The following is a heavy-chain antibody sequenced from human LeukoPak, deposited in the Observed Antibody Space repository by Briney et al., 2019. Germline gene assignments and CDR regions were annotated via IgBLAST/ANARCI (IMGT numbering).Heavy chain of an antibody. CDR1: GFTFSSYA. CDR3: ATLKRWLQLPYFDY. V-gene: IGHV3-23*01. CDR2: ISGSGGST. J-gene: IGHJ4*02. Sequence: GGSLRLSCAASGFTFSSYAMSWVRPAPGKGLEWVSAISGSGGSTYYADSVKGRFTISRDNSKNTLYLQMNSLRAEDTAVYYCATLKRWLQLPYFDYWGQGTLVTVSS. D-gene: IGHD5-24*01.